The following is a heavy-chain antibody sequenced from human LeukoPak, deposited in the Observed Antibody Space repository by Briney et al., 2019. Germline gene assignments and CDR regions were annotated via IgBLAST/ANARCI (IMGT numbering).Heavy chain of an antibody. J-gene: IGHJ4*02. CDR1: GGTFSSYA. D-gene: IGHD2-8*01. Sequence: SVKVSCKASGGTFSSYAIRWVRQAPGQGLEWMGGIIPIFGTANYAQKFQGRVTITTDESTSTAYMELSSLRSEDTAVYYCAMPRYCTNGVCYHGSREYYFDYWGQGTLVTVSS. V-gene: IGHV1-69*05. CDR2: IIPIFGTA. CDR3: AMPRYCTNGVCYHGSREYYFDY.